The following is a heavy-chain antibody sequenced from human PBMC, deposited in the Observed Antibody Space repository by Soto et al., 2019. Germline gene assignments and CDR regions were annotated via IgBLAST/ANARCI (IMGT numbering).Heavy chain of an antibody. CDR3: ASRDIVVVPAGDYYYGMDV. V-gene: IGHV3-21*01. CDR2: ISSSSSYI. D-gene: IGHD2-2*01. CDR1: GFTFSNYT. J-gene: IGHJ6*02. Sequence: PVGSLRLSCAASGFTFSNYTMNWVRQAPGKGLEWVSSISSSSSYIYYADSVKGRFTISRDNAKNSLYLQMNSLRAEDTAVYYCASRDIVVVPAGDYYYGMDVWGQGTTVTVSS.